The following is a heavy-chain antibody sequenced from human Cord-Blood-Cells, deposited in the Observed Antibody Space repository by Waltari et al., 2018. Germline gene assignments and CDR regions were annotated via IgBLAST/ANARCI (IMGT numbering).Heavy chain of an antibody. CDR1: GGSFSGYY. CDR3: ARRAFYYYDSSGYYY. D-gene: IGHD3-22*01. V-gene: IGHV4-34*01. Sequence: QVQLQQWGAGLLKPSETLSLNCAVYGGSFSGYYWSWIRQPPGKGLEWIGEINHSGSTNYNPSLKRRVTISVDTSKNQFSLKLSSVTAADTAVYYCARRAFYYYDSSGYYYWGQGTLVTVSS. J-gene: IGHJ4*02. CDR2: INHSGST.